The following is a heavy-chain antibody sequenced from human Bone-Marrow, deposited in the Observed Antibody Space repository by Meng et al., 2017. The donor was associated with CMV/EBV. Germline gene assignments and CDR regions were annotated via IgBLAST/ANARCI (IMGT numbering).Heavy chain of an antibody. D-gene: IGHD2-2*02. J-gene: IGHJ4*02. Sequence: SETLSLTCTVSGYSISSGYYWGWIRQPPGKGLEWIGSIYHSGSTYYNPSLKSRVTISVDTSKNQFSLKLSSVTAADTAVYYCARDRLYCSSSSCYIFWGQGTLVTVSS. CDR2: IYHSGST. CDR1: GYSISSGYY. V-gene: IGHV4-38-2*02. CDR3: ARDRLYCSSSSCYIF.